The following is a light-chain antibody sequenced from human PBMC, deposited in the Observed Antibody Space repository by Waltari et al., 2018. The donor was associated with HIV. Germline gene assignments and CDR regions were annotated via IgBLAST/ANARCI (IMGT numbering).Light chain of an antibody. Sequence: QSALTQPPSASGSPGQSVTISSTGTSSDVGRYSYISWYQQHPGKAPKLLIYEVNKRPSGVPDRFSGSKSGNTASLTVSGLQAEDEAEYSCTSYAGINPVAFGGGTKLTVL. CDR2: EVN. V-gene: IGLV2-8*01. CDR1: SSDVGRYSY. CDR3: TSYAGINPVA. J-gene: IGLJ2*01.